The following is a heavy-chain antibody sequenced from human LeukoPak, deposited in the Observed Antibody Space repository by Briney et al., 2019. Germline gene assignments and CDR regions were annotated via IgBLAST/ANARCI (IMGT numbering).Heavy chain of an antibody. J-gene: IGHJ5*02. CDR3: ARGNGYSYGKGWFDP. CDR1: GGSFSGYY. CDR2: INHSGST. D-gene: IGHD5-18*01. V-gene: IGHV4-34*01. Sequence: PSETLSLTCAVYGGSFSGYYWSWIRQPPGKGLEWIGEINHSGSTNHNPSLKSRVTISVDTSKNQFSLKLSSVTAADTAVYYCARGNGYSYGKGWFDPWGQGTLVTVSS.